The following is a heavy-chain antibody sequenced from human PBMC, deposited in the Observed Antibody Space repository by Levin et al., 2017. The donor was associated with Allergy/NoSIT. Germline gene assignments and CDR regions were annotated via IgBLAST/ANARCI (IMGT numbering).Heavy chain of an antibody. CDR2: IKSKSNGEGA. Sequence: GGSLRLSCAASGFTFSDAWMNWVRQAPGKGLEWVGRIKSKSNGEGADYAAPVKGRFTISRDDSKNTLYLQMNSLKTEDTAVYYCTTGVVLDYWGQGTLITVSS. CDR1: GFTFSDAW. J-gene: IGHJ4*02. CDR3: TTGVVLDY. D-gene: IGHD2-15*01. V-gene: IGHV3-15*01.